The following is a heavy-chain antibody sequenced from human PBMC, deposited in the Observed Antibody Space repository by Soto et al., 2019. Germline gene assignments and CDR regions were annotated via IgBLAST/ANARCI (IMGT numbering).Heavy chain of an antibody. J-gene: IGHJ4*02. CDR3: AKEWGIAVAALSK. V-gene: IGHV3-30*18. CDR2: ISYDGSNK. Sequence: QVQLVESGGGVVQPGRSLRLSCAASGFTFSSYGMHWVRQAPGKGLEWVAVISYDGSNKYYADSVKGRFTISRDNSKNTLYLQMNSLRAEDTAVYYCAKEWGIAVAALSKWGQGTLVTVSS. D-gene: IGHD6-19*01. CDR1: GFTFSSYG.